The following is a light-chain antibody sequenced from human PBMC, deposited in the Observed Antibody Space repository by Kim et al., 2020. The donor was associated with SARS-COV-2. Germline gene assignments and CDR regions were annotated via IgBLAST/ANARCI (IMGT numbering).Light chain of an antibody. CDR3: NSRDSSGNHLDV. CDR1: SLRSYY. V-gene: IGLV3-19*01. CDR2: GKN. Sequence: SSELTQDPAVSVALGQTVRITCQGDSLRSYYASWYQQKPGQAPVLVIYGKNNRPSGIPDRFSGSSSGNTASLTITWAQAEDEADYYCNSRDSSGNHLDVF. J-gene: IGLJ1*01.